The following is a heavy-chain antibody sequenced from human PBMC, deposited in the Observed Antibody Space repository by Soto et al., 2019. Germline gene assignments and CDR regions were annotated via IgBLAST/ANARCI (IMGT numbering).Heavy chain of an antibody. CDR3: ARVQGFHYYYYRDV. J-gene: IGHJ6*03. V-gene: IGHV3-66*02. Sequence: GGSLRLSCAASGFTVSSNYMSWVRQAPGKGLEWVSVIYSGGSTYYADSVKGRFTISRDNSKNTLYLQMNSLRAEDTAVYYCARVQGFHYYYYRDVWGKGTTVTVSS. CDR2: IYSGGST. CDR1: GFTVSSNY. D-gene: IGHD2-21*01.